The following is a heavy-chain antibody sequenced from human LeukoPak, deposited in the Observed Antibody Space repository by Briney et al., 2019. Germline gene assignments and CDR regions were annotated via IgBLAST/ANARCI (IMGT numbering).Heavy chain of an antibody. CDR3: ARSGYSYGKIDY. V-gene: IGHV4-39*01. CDR2: IYYSGST. CDR1: GGSISSSSYY. Sequence: SETLSLTCTVSGGSISSSSYYWGWIRQPPGKGLEWIGSIYYSGSTYYNPSLKSRVTISVDTSKNQFSLKLSSVTAADTAVYYCARSGYSYGKIDYWGQGTLVTVSS. D-gene: IGHD5-18*01. J-gene: IGHJ4*02.